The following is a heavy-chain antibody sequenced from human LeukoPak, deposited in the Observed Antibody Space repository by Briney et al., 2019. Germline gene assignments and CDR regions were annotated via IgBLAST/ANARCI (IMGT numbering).Heavy chain of an antibody. V-gene: IGHV3-9*01. D-gene: IGHD3-10*01. CDR1: GFTFDNYA. J-gene: IGHJ6*02. Sequence: GGSLRLSCAASGFTFDNYAMHWVRQAPGKGLEWVSGISWNSGSIGYADSVKGRFTISRDNAKNSLYLQMNSLRAEDTALYYCAKDLARGRGVIGTNHYYGMDVWGQGTTVTVSS. CDR2: ISWNSGSI. CDR3: AKDLARGRGVIGTNHYYGMDV.